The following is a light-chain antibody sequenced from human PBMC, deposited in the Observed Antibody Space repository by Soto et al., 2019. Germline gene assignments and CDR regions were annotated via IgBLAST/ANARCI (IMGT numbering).Light chain of an antibody. CDR2: DVS. CDR3: SSYTSSSTHYV. V-gene: IGLV2-14*01. CDR1: SSDVGGYNY. J-gene: IGLJ1*01. Sequence: QSALTQHASVSGSPGQSITISCTGTSSDVGGYNYVSWYQQHPGKAPKLMIYDVSNRPSGVSNRFSGSKSGNTASLTISGLQPEDEADYYCSSYTSSSTHYVFGTGTKLTVL.